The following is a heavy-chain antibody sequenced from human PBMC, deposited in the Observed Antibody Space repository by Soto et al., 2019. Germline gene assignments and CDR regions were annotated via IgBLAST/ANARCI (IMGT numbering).Heavy chain of an antibody. CDR1: GFTFSSNA. Sequence: GGSLRLSCAASGFTFSSNASSWVRQAPGKGLEWVSAIGGSGRHTYYADSVKGRFTISRDNSKNTLYLQVSSLRAEDTAVYYCAKPYYFDNSGYGHWGQGTLVTVSS. D-gene: IGHD3-22*01. CDR2: IGGSGRHT. CDR3: AKPYYFDNSGYGH. J-gene: IGHJ4*02. V-gene: IGHV3-23*01.